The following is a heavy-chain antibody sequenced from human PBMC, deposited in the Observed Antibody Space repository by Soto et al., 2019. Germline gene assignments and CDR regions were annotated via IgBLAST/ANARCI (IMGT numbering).Heavy chain of an antibody. D-gene: IGHD4-17*01. J-gene: IGHJ3*02. V-gene: IGHV5-51*03. CDR1: EFSFTTYW. CDR2: IYPDDSRT. CDR3: TRDLDYGGNSEDFDI. Sequence: VHLVQSGAEVKKPGESLKISCKGSEFSFTTYWIAWVRQMPGEGLKWMGIIYPDDSRTTYSPSFQGQVTISADKSINTAYLQWSSLKASDTAMYYCTRDLDYGGNSEDFDIWGQGTRVTVSS.